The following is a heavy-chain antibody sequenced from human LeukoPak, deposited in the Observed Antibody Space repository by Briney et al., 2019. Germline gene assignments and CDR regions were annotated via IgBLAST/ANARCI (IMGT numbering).Heavy chain of an antibody. V-gene: IGHV4-59*08. Sequence: SETLSLTCTVSGASISAYSWSWIRQPPGKGLEWIGCIHYSGNTHCNPSLESRVTLSVDTSKNQFSLNLSSVTAADTAVYYCARHGRESRYFDWLLYYIDHWGQGALVTVSS. D-gene: IGHD3-9*01. CDR1: GASISAYS. CDR2: IHYSGNT. CDR3: ARHGRESRYFDWLLYYIDH. J-gene: IGHJ4*02.